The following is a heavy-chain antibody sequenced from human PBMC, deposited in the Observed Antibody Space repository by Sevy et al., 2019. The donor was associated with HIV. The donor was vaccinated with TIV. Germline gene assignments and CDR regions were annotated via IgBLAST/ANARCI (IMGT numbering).Heavy chain of an antibody. CDR2: IFPGDSDT. Sequence: GESLKISCKGSGYSFSTYWIAWVRQMPGKGLELMGLIFPGDSDTRYSQSFQGQVTISADKSIRTSYLQWNSLKASDTATYYCARRGIQLRGSDYFYYGLDVWGQGTTVTVSS. J-gene: IGHJ6*02. CDR3: ARRGIQLRGSDYFYYGLDV. V-gene: IGHV5-51*01. D-gene: IGHD1-1*01. CDR1: GYSFSTYW.